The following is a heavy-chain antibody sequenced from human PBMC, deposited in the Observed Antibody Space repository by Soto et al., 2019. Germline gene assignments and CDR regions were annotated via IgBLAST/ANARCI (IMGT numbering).Heavy chain of an antibody. D-gene: IGHD3-3*01. CDR3: ARGVPIFGVAHAFYGY. CDR1: GFTFSNYE. Sequence: GGSLNLSFAASGFTFSNYEMNWVRKAPGKGLEWVSYISSSGSAIYYADSVKGRFTISRDNAKNSLYLQMNSLRAEDTAVYYCARGVPIFGVAHAFYGYWGQGTLVTVSS. V-gene: IGHV3-48*03. CDR2: ISSSGSAI. J-gene: IGHJ4*02.